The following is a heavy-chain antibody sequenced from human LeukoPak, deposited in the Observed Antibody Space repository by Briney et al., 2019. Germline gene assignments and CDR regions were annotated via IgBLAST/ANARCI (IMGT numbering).Heavy chain of an antibody. CDR1: GGSISGYY. V-gene: IGHV4-59*01. CDR3: ARTQVGAFDY. D-gene: IGHD1-26*01. Sequence: PSETLSLTCTVPGGSISGYYWSWLRQPPGKGLEWITYIFYSGSTNYNPSLKSRVTISVDTSKNQFSLKLSSVTAADTAVYYCARTQVGAFDYWGQGTLVTVSS. J-gene: IGHJ4*02. CDR2: IFYSGST.